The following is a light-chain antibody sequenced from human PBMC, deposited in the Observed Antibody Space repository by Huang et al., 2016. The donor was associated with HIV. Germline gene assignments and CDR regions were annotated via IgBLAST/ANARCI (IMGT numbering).Light chain of an antibody. V-gene: IGKV2-28*01. CDR1: RSLKHRNRYNY. Sequence: DNVMIQSPLSLSVTPGEPASISCTSSRSLKHRNRYNYVDWYLQKAGQSPQLLIFLGSNLAFGVPDRFTGRGSGTYLSLKISRVEAEDVGVYYCMQSLHTPYSFGQGTKLEIK. J-gene: IGKJ2*03. CDR2: LGS. CDR3: MQSLHTPYS.